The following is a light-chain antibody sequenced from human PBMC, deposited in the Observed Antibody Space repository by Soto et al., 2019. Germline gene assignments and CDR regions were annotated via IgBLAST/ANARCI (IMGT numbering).Light chain of an antibody. V-gene: IGKV3-20*01. CDR1: HSVISSY. CDR3: QQYGSSPRT. J-gene: IGKJ1*01. CDR2: GAS. Sequence: EIVLTTSHGTLSLSPVERAKLFFLSSHSVISSYLAWYQQKPGQAPRLLIYGASSRATGIPDRFSGSGSGTDFTLTISRLEPEDFAVYYCQQYGSSPRTCGQGTKVDIK.